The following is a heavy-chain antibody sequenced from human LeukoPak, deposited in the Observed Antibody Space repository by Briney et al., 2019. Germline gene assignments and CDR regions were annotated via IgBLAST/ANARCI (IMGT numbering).Heavy chain of an antibody. J-gene: IGHJ5*02. CDR1: GLTFSSYA. V-gene: IGHV3-23*01. Sequence: PGGSLRLSCAASGLTFSSYAMSCVRQAPGKGLEWVSAISGSGGSTYYADSVKGRFTISRDNSKNTLYLQMNSLRAEDTAVYYCAKERFGQQLPGWFDPWGQGTLVTVSS. CDR3: AKERFGQQLPGWFDP. D-gene: IGHD6-13*01. CDR2: ISGSGGST.